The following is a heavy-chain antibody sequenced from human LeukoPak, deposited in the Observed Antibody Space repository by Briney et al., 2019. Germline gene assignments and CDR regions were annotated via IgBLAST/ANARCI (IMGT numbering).Heavy chain of an antibody. CDR2: IYPGDSDT. CDR3: ATNSYGHSYYSDY. J-gene: IGHJ4*02. Sequence: GESLKISCKGSGYSFTSYWIGWVRQMPGKGQEWMGIIYPGDSDTRYSPSFQGQVTISADKSISTAYLQWSSLKASDTAMYYCATNSYGHSYYSDYWGQGTLVTVSS. D-gene: IGHD5-18*01. CDR1: GYSFTSYW. V-gene: IGHV5-51*01.